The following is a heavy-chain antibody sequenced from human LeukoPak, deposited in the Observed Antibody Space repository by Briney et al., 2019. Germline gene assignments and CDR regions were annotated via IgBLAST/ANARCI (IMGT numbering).Heavy chain of an antibody. V-gene: IGHV4-39*07. CDR3: ARELVKDNWIDGFRLSYFDY. Sequence: PSETLSLTCTVSGGSISSSDYYWGWIRQPPGKGLEWIGTIYYSGTTYYNPSLKSRVTISVDTSKNQFSLKLSSVTAADTAVYSCARELVKDNWIDGFRLSYFDYWGQGTLVTVSS. D-gene: IGHD1-20*01. J-gene: IGHJ4*02. CDR1: GGSISSSDYY. CDR2: IYYSGTT.